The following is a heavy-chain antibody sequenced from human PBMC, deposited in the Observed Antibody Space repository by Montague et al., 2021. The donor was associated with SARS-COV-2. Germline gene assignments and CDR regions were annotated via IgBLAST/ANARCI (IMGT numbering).Heavy chain of an antibody. D-gene: IGHD3-22*01. J-gene: IGHJ5*02. V-gene: IGHV4-39*07. CDR2: IYYSGST. CDR1: GGSIRSSTYY. CDR3: ARRPYYYDSSGQFDP. Sequence: SETLSLTCTVSGGSIRSSTYYWGLIRQPPGKGLEWIASIYYSGSTYFNPSLKSRVAISIDTSKNQFSLKLSSVTAADTAVYYCARRPYYYDSSGQFDPWGQGVLVTVSS.